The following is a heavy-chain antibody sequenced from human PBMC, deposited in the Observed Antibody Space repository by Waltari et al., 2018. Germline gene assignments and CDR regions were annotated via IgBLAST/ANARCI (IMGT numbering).Heavy chain of an antibody. CDR2: IYYSGNT. Sequence: QLQLQESGPGLVKPSETLSLTCTVSGGSISSGSYYWGWIRQPPGKGLEWIGSIYYSGNTYYNPSLKSRVTISVDTSKNQFSLKVTSVAAADTAVYYCTRDGPWTDMAKSRFDPWGQGTLVTVSS. D-gene: IGHD2-21*02. CDR1: GGSISSGSYY. J-gene: IGHJ5*02. CDR3: TRDGPWTDMAKSRFDP. V-gene: IGHV4-39*02.